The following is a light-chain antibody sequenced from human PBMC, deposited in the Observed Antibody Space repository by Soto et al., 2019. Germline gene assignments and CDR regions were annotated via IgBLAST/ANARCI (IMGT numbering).Light chain of an antibody. J-gene: IGKJ2*01. CDR3: LQYNNWPLT. CDR2: GAS. Sequence: EIVMTQSPATLSVSPGEGATRSCKASQSVSSELAWYQQKPGQAPRVLIYGASTRATGIPARFSGSGSGTEFTLTISSLQSEDFAVYYCLQYNNWPLTFGQGTKLEIK. CDR1: QSVSSE. V-gene: IGKV3-15*01.